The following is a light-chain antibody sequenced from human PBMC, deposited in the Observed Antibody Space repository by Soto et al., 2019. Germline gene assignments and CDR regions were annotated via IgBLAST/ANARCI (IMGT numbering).Light chain of an antibody. Sequence: DIQLTQSPSFLSASVGDRVTITCRVSQGINSHLAWYQQGPGKAPKLLIYAASTLQSGVPSRFSGSASGTEFTLTVSSLQPEDFAVYYCKQYKEWPPFTFGQGTRLEI. CDR3: KQYKEWPPFT. J-gene: IGKJ5*01. CDR2: AAS. V-gene: IGKV1-9*01. CDR1: QGINSH.